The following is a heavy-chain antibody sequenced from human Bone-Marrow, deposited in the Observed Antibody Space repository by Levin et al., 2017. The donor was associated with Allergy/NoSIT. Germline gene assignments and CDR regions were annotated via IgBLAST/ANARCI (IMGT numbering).Heavy chain of an antibody. D-gene: IGHD6-13*01. CDR2: INSDGTST. V-gene: IGHV3-74*01. J-gene: IGHJ4*02. CDR1: GFTFSSFW. Sequence: LSLTCAASGFTFSSFWIHWVRQAPGKGLVWVSRINSDGTSTDYADSVKGRFTISRDNAKNTLFLQMNPLRAEDTAIYYCARSSSWQNFDYWGQGTLVTVSS. CDR3: ARSSSWQNFDY.